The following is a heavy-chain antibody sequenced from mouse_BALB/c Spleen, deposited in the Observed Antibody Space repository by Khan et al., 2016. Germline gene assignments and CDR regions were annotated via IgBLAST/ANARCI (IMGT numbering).Heavy chain of an antibody. V-gene: IGHV4-1*02. J-gene: IGHJ3*01. CDR2: INPDSSTI. CDR1: GFDFSRYW. CDR3: ARADYYGYFAY. D-gene: IGHD1-1*01. Sequence: EVKLLESGGGLVQQGGYLKLSCAASGFDFSRYWMSGVRPAPGQRLEWIGDINPDSSTINYTPSLKDKFIISRDNPKNTRYLQMSNVGSEDTALNYCARADYYGYFAYWRQWTLVTVS.